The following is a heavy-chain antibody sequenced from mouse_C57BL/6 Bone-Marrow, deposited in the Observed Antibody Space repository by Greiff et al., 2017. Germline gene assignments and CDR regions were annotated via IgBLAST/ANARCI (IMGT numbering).Heavy chain of an antibody. D-gene: IGHD1-1*01. V-gene: IGHV2-5*01. Sequence: VQLQQSGPGLVQPSQSLSITCTVSGFSLTSYGVHWVRQSPGKGLEWLGEIWRGGSTDYNAAFMSSLSISKDNSKSQVCFKMNSLQADDTAIYYCAKRSRITTVVATGAMDYWGQGTSVTVSS. J-gene: IGHJ4*01. CDR3: AKRSRITTVVATGAMDY. CDR1: GFSLTSYG. CDR2: IWRGGST.